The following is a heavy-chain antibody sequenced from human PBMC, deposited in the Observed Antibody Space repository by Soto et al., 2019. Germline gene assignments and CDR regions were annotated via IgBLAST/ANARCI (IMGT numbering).Heavy chain of an antibody. CDR1: GGTFSSYT. CDR2: IIPILGIA. D-gene: IGHD3-9*01. J-gene: IGHJ4*02. V-gene: IGHV1-69*02. CDR3: ARAKQGYDILTGYLAFDY. Sequence: QVQLVQSGAEVKKPGSSVKVSCKASGGTFSSYTISWVRQAPGQGLEWMGRIIPILGIANYAQKFQGRVTITGDKSTSTAYMELSSLRSEDTAVYYCARAKQGYDILTGYLAFDYWGQGTLVTVSS.